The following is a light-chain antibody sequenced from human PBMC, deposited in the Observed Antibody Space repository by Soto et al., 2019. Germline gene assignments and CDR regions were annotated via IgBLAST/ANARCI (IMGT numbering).Light chain of an antibody. Sequence: EIVLTQSPATLSLSPGERATLSCRASQSVSSHLAWFQQRPGQALRLLIYDASNRATGIPARFSGRGSGTDFTLTISSLEPEDFAVYYCQQRSSAITFGQGTRLEIK. V-gene: IGKV3-11*01. CDR1: QSVSSH. CDR3: QQRSSAIT. J-gene: IGKJ5*01. CDR2: DAS.